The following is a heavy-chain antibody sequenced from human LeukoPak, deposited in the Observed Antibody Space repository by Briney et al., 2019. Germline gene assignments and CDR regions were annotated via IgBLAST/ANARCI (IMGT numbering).Heavy chain of an antibody. J-gene: IGHJ5*02. CDR1: GYTFTSYY. CDR3: ARMYYYGSSGPNWFDP. D-gene: IGHD3-22*01. Sequence: WASVTVSCKASGYTFTSYYMHWVRQAPGRGLEWMGIINPSGGSTSYAQKFQGRVTMTRDTSISTAYMELSSLTSEDTAVYYCARMYYYGSSGPNWFDPWGQGTLVTVSS. CDR2: INPSGGST. V-gene: IGHV1-46*01.